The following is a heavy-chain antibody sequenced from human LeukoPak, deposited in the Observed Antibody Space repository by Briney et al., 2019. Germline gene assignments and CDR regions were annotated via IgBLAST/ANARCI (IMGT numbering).Heavy chain of an antibody. CDR1: GLSFSSSS. CDR2: LAVGSGNT. CDR3: AAVFGSGYYYYFDY. Sequence: ASVKVSCKASGLSFSSSSMQWVRQARGQRLAWIGWLAVGSGNTNYAQKFQGRVIITRDMSTSTAYMELSSLRSEDTALYYFAAVFGSGYYYYFDYWGKGSLVTVSS. J-gene: IGHJ4*02. V-gene: IGHV1-58*02. D-gene: IGHD3-22*01.